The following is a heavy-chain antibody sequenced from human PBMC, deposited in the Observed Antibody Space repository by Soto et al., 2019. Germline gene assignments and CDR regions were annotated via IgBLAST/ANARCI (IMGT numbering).Heavy chain of an antibody. CDR3: VKGHDILTGYNG. CDR1: GFAFNSYG. J-gene: IGHJ4*02. CDR2: ISNDGSNK. Sequence: QVQLVESGGGVAQPGTSLRLSCAASGFAFNSYGMNWVRQAPGKGLEWVTFISNDGSNKYYADSVKGRFTISRDNAKKTVLLQMNSLRTEDTAVYYCVKGHDILTGYNGWGQGTLVTVSS. V-gene: IGHV3-30*18. D-gene: IGHD3-9*01.